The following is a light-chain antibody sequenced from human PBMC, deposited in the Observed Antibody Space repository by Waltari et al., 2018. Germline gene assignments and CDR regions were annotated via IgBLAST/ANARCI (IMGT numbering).Light chain of an antibody. CDR3: STWDDSVTGWL. J-gene: IGLJ3*02. Sequence: QSILTQPPSASGTPGQRVTIPFSGASSNIGNNYVYWYRQLPGTAPKRLLYKNNQRPSGVPDRFSGSKSGTSASLAISGLRAEDESDYFCSTWDDSVTGWLFGGGTKLTVL. V-gene: IGLV1-47*01. CDR2: KNN. CDR1: SSNIGNNY.